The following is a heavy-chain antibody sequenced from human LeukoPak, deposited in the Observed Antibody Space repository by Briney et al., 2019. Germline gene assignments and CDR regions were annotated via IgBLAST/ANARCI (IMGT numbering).Heavy chain of an antibody. D-gene: IGHD2-2*02. CDR3: ARMYCGGTSCYRDYFYHMDV. CDR2: MNPNTGST. J-gene: IGHJ6*03. Sequence: ASVKVSCQASGYSFTSYDINWMRQAPGQGLEWMGWMNPNTGSTGYAQKFQGGVTLARNISITTAYMELSRLGSEDTAVYYCARMYCGGTSCYRDYFYHMDVWGKGTTVAVSS. CDR1: GYSFTSYD. V-gene: IGHV1-8*01.